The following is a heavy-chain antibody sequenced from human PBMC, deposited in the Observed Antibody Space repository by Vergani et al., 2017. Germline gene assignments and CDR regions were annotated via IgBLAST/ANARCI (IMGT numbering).Heavy chain of an antibody. Sequence: EVQLLESGGGLVQPGGSLRLSCAASGFTFYNYAMTWVRQAPGKGLEWVAGISGSVGNTYYADSVKSRFTISRDNSKATVSLQMNSLRAEDTAVYYCATGEYCSGGRCYRHFEFWGQGTLVAVSS. CDR1: GFTFYNYA. V-gene: IGHV3-23*01. D-gene: IGHD2-15*01. CDR3: ATGEYCSGGRCYRHFEF. J-gene: IGHJ4*02. CDR2: ISGSVGNT.